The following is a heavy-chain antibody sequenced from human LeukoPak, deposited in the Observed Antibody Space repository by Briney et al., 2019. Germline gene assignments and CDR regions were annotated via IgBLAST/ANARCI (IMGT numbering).Heavy chain of an antibody. CDR3: ARASSIGLAGLFDY. D-gene: IGHD2-15*01. J-gene: IGHJ4*02. V-gene: IGHV3-53*01. CDR1: WFIVSSNY. CDR2: IYSGGTT. Sequence: PGGALRLSCAASWFIVSSNYMNWGRQAPGEGLELGSVIYSGGTTDYADSVKGRFTISRNNSKNKLYLQMNSLRAEDTAKYYCARASSIGLAGLFDYWGQGTLVTVSS.